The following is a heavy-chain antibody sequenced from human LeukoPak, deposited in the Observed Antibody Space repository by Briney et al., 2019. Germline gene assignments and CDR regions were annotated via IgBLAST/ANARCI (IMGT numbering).Heavy chain of an antibody. V-gene: IGHV4-38-2*01. D-gene: IGHD3-22*01. J-gene: IGHJ3*02. CDR3: ARPLVVGTNDAFEI. CDR2: VYYSGST. CDR1: GYSISSGDY. Sequence: PSETLPLTCAVSGYSISSGDYWGWIRQPPGKGLEWIGSVYYSGSTHYNPSLKSRVTISVDRSRNQFSLRLSSVTAADTAVYYCARPLVVGTNDAFEIWGQGTMVTVSS.